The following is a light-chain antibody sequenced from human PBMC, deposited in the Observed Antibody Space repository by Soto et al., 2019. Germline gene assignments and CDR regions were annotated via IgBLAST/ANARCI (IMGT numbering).Light chain of an antibody. V-gene: IGLV2-23*01. CDR2: EDN. J-gene: IGLJ3*02. CDR1: SSDVGNHNL. Sequence: QSVLTQPASVSGSPGQSITISCTGTSSDVGNHNLVSWYQHHPGRAPKLMIYEDNKRPSGVSHRFSGSKSGNTASLTISRLQAEDEADYHCCSYAGTTTHVVFGGGTKLTVL. CDR3: CSYAGTTTHVV.